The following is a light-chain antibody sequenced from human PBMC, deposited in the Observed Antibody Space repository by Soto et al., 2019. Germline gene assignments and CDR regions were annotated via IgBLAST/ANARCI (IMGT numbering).Light chain of an antibody. J-gene: IGKJ1*01. CDR2: AAS. CDR3: QQGYSTPT. V-gene: IGKV1-39*01. Sequence: DIQMTQSPSSLSASVGVRVTITCRASQSINTYLNWYQQKPGKAPKLLIYAASSLQVGVPSRFSGSGSGTDFTLTISSLQPEDFATYYCQQGYSTPTFGQGTKVEIK. CDR1: QSINTY.